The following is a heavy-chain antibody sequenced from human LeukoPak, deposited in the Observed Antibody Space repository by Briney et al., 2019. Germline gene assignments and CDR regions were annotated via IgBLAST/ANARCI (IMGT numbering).Heavy chain of an antibody. V-gene: IGHV3-33*08. CDR2: IWYDGSNK. D-gene: IGHD5-18*01. CDR3: ARDPYYVDTAMAVDY. J-gene: IGHJ4*02. Sequence: GGSLRLSCAASGFTFSSYSMNWIRQAPGKGLEWVAVIWYDGSNKYYADSVKGRFTISRDNSKNTLYLQMNSLRAEDTAVYYCARDPYYVDTAMAVDYWGQGTLVTVSS. CDR1: GFTFSSYS.